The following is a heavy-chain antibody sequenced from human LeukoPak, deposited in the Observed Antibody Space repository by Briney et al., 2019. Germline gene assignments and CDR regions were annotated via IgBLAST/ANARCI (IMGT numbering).Heavy chain of an antibody. CDR1: GFTFSGYG. D-gene: IGHD6-19*01. Sequence: GRSLRLSCAASGFTFSGYGMHWVRQAPGKGLEWVAVISYDGSNKYYADSVKGRFIISRDNSKNTLYVQMNSLRAEDTAVYYCAKYFAHSSGWLLDAFDIWGQGTMVTVSS. CDR3: AKYFAHSSGWLLDAFDI. CDR2: ISYDGSNK. J-gene: IGHJ3*02. V-gene: IGHV3-30*18.